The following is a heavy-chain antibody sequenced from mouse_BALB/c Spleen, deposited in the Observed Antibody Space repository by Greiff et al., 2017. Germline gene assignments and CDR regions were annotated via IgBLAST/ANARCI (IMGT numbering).Heavy chain of an antibody. D-gene: IGHD2-1*01. CDR2: IWGDGST. V-gene: IGHV2-3*01. Sequence: VMLVESGPGLVAPSQSLSITCTVSGFSLTSYGVSWVRQPPGKGLEWLGVIWGDGSTNYHSALISRLSISKVNSKSQVFLKLNSLQTDDTATYYCTYYGNSYAMDYWGQGTSVTVSS. J-gene: IGHJ4*01. CDR1: GFSLTSYG. CDR3: TYYGNSYAMDY.